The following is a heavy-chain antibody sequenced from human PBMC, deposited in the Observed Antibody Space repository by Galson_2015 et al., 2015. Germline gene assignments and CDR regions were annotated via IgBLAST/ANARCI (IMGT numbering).Heavy chain of an antibody. CDR3: ARDVWSYYYFDY. D-gene: IGHD1-26*01. CDR2: ISYDGSNK. V-gene: IGHV3-30-3*01. CDR1: GFTFSSYA. J-gene: IGHJ4*02. Sequence: SLRLSCAASGFTFSSYAMHWVRQAPGKGLEWVAVISYDGSNKYYADSVKGRFTISRDNSKNTLYLQMNSLRAEDTAVYYCARDVWSYYYFDYWGQGTLVTVSS.